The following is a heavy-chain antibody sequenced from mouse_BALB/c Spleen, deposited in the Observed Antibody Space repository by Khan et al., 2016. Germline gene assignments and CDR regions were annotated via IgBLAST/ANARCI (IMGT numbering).Heavy chain of an antibody. CDR2: INTETGEP. CDR3: ARRDDSDGFAY. V-gene: IGHV9-2-1*01. J-gene: IGHJ3*01. CDR1: GYTFTDYS. Sequence: QIQLVQSGPELKKPGETVKISCKASGYTFTDYSMHWVKQAPGKGLKWMGWINTETGEPTYADDFKGRFAFSLETSASTAYLQINNLKTEDTATYFCARRDDSDGFAYWGQGTLVTVSA. D-gene: IGHD2-4*01.